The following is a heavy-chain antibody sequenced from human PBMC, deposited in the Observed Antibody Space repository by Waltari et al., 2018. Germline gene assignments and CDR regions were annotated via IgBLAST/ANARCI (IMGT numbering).Heavy chain of an antibody. CDR1: GVTVRFHH. J-gene: IGHJ4*02. Sequence: EVQLVQSGGGLIQPGGSRRLSWSVLGVTVRFHHMHGVRQARGKGPEWVSVIQSDGTTSYADSVKGRFIVSRDEWKNTLYLEMNNLRADDTAVYFCAKGYYWDKSGYYRHFDYWGPGTLVTVSS. D-gene: IGHD3-22*01. CDR3: AKGYYWDKSGYYRHFDY. CDR2: IQSDGTT. V-gene: IGHV3-53*01.